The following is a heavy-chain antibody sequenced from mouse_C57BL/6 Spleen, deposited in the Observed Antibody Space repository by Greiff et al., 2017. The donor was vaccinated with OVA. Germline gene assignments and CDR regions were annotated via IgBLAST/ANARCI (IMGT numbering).Heavy chain of an antibody. J-gene: IGHJ3*01. CDR2: ISYDGSN. D-gene: IGHD2-1*01. CDR1: GYSITSGYY. Sequence: EVKLMESGPGLVKPSQSLSLTCSVTGYSITSGYYWNWIRQFPGNKLEWMGYISYDGSNNYNPSLKNRISITRDTSKNQFFLKLNSVTTEDTATYYCASGYGNKPFAYWGQGTLVTVSA. V-gene: IGHV3-6*01. CDR3: ASGYGNKPFAY.